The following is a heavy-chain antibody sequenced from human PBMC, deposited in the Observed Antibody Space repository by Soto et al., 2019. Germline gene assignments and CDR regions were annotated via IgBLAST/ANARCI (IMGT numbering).Heavy chain of an antibody. J-gene: IGHJ4*02. CDR1: GFTFSSSW. CDR3: ARVRYLDY. V-gene: IGHV3-74*01. Sequence: EVQLVESGGGLVQPGGSLRLSCAASGFTFSSSWMHWVRQAPGEGLVWVSRISSDGSTTNSADSVKGRFTISRDNANNTLFLQMSSLRAEDTAVYYCARVRYLDYWGQGTLVTVSS. D-gene: IGHD3-9*01. CDR2: ISSDGSTT.